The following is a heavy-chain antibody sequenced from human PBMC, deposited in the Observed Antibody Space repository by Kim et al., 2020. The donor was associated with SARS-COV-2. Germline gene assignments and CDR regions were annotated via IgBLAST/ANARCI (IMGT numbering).Heavy chain of an antibody. CDR2: IKQDGSEK. J-gene: IGHJ3*02. D-gene: IGHD3-9*01. V-gene: IGHV3-7*03. Sequence: GGSLRLSCAASGFTFSSYWMSWVRQAPGKGLEWVANIKQDGSEKYYVDSVKGRFTISRDNAKNSLYLQMNSLRAEDTAVYYCARASPLRYFDWLSAGGDAFDIWGQGTMVTVSS. CDR3: ARASPLRYFDWLSAGGDAFDI. CDR1: GFTFSSYW.